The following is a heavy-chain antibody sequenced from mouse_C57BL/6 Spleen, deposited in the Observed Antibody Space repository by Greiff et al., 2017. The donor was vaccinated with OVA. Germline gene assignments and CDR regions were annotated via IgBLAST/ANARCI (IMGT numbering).Heavy chain of an antibody. V-gene: IGHV1-15*01. J-gene: IGHJ3*01. Sequence: VQLQESGAELVRPGASVTLSCKASGYTFTDYEMHWVQQTPVHGLEWIGAIDPETGGTAYNQKLKGKAILTADKSSSTAYMELRSLTSEDSAVYYCTRGDYYGSSSWFAYWGQGTLVTVSA. CDR2: IDPETGGT. CDR3: TRGDYYGSSSWFAY. CDR1: GYTFTDYE. D-gene: IGHD1-1*01.